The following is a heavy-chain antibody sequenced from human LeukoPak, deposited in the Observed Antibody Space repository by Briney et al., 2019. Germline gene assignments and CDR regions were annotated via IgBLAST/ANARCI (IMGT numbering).Heavy chain of an antibody. CDR3: ARRGLRVVVVPAAFDP. J-gene: IGHJ5*02. CDR2: INHSGST. V-gene: IGHV4-34*01. D-gene: IGHD2-2*01. CDR1: GVSFSDYY. Sequence: SETLSLTCAVYGVSFSDYYWSWIRQPPGKGLEWIGEINHSGSTNYNPSLKSRVTISVDTSKNQFSLKLSSVTAADTAVYYCARRGLRVVVVPAAFDPWGQGTLVTVSS.